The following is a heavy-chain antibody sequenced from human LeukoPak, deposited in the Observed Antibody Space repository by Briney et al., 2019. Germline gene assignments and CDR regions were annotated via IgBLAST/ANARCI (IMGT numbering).Heavy chain of an antibody. CDR1: GGSISSYY. Sequence: PSETLSLTCTVSGGSISSYYWSWIRQPPGKGLEWIGYIYYSGSTNYNPSLKSRVTISVDTSKNQFSLKLSSVTAADTAVYYCATQSSGWYTFDYWGQGTLVTVSS. D-gene: IGHD6-19*01. J-gene: IGHJ4*02. CDR3: ATQSSGWYTFDY. V-gene: IGHV4-59*01. CDR2: IYYSGST.